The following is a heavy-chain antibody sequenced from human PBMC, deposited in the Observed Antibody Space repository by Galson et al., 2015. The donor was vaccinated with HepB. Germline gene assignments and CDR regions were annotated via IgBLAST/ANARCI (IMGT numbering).Heavy chain of an antibody. CDR1: GFTFSSYS. J-gene: IGHJ4*02. V-gene: IGHV3-15*01. D-gene: IGHD4-17*01. CDR2: IKSRADGGTP. Sequence: SLRLSCAASGFTFSSYSMNWVRQAPGKGLEWVGRIKSRADGGTPDYSAPVKGRFTISSDASINTLYLQMNSLKTKDTAVYHCTTDSALHYADYKGTFDNWCQLTLVTVSS. CDR3: TTDSALHYADYKGTFDN.